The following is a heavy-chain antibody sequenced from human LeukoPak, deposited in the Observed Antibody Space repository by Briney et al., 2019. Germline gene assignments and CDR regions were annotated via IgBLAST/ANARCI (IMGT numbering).Heavy chain of an antibody. D-gene: IGHD3-3*01. J-gene: IGHJ6*03. CDR1: GGTFSSYA. CDR2: IIPIFGTA. CDR3: ARSIFGVVSTNYYYYMDV. V-gene: IGHV1-69*13. Sequence: SVKVSCKASGGTFSSYAISWVRQAPGQGLEWMGGIIPIFGTANYAQKFQGRVTITADESTSTAYMELSSLRSEDTAVYYCARSIFGVVSTNYYYYMDVWGKGTTVTVSS.